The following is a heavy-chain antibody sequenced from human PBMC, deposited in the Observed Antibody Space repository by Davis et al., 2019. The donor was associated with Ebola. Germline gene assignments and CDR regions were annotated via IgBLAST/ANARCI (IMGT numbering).Heavy chain of an antibody. D-gene: IGHD5-18*01. J-gene: IGHJ4*02. CDR3: AKTRGYRLYYFQY. CDR1: GFTFNDHA. CDR2: ISGNGYGT. V-gene: IGHV3-43*02. Sequence: GESLKISCAASGFTFNDHAMSWVRQVPGKGLEWVSLISGNGYGTEYGDSVKGRFTISRDNSKNSLYLQMNNLRSEDTALYFCAKTRGYRLYYFQYWGQGTRVTVSS.